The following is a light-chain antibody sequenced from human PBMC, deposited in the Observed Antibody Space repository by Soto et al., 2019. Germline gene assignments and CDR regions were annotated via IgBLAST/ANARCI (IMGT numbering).Light chain of an antibody. V-gene: IGLV2-14*01. CDR1: SSDVGGHNY. Sequence: QSALTQPASVSGSPGQSITISCTGTSSDVGGHNYVSWYQQNPGKAPKLIIYEVSNRPSGVSNRFSGSKSGNTASLTISGLQADDETDYYCSSYTSGSTPHVFGTGTKLTVL. CDR3: SSYTSGSTPHV. J-gene: IGLJ1*01. CDR2: EVS.